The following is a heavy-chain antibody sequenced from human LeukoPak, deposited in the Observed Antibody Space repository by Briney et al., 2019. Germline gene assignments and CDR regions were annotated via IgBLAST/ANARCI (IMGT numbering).Heavy chain of an antibody. Sequence: TGGSLRLSCAASGFTFRNCGMSWVRQAPGKGLEWVANIKQDGSEKYYVDSVKGRFTISRDNAKNSLYLQMNSLRAEDTAVYYCASLPGCSGGSCYWDYYYYMDVWGKGTTVTISS. CDR3: ASLPGCSGGSCYWDYYYYMDV. V-gene: IGHV3-7*01. D-gene: IGHD2-15*01. J-gene: IGHJ6*03. CDR2: IKQDGSEK. CDR1: GFTFRNCG.